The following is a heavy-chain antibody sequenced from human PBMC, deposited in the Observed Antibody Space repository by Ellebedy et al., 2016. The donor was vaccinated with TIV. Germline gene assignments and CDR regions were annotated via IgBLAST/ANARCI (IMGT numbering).Heavy chain of an antibody. CDR3: ARPHDYGDYHFDF. V-gene: IGHV1-18*04. CDR2: ISTRNGNI. D-gene: IGHD4-17*01. J-gene: IGHJ4*02. Sequence: AASVKVSCKASGYTFTNYDISWVRQAPGQGLEWIGWISTRNGNINFGQQVQGRLTMTTDTSTATAYMELRSLTSDDTAVYYCARPHDYGDYHFDFWGQGTLVTVAS. CDR1: GYTFTNYD.